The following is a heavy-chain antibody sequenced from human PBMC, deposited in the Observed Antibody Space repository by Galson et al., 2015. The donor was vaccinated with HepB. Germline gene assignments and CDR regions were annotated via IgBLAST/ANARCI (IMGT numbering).Heavy chain of an antibody. Sequence: SLRLSCAVSGFNISNNFITWVRRAPGRGLEWVSVTSKNGYVHYADSVKGRFTISGDNSENTLYLQMNSLRVDDTAVFYCGVWRRFGNYDYDYYGVDVWGQGTTVTVSS. D-gene: IGHD3-3*01. CDR1: GFNISNNF. CDR3: GVWRRFGNYDYDYYGVDV. V-gene: IGHV3-66*01. J-gene: IGHJ6*02. CDR2: TSKNGYV.